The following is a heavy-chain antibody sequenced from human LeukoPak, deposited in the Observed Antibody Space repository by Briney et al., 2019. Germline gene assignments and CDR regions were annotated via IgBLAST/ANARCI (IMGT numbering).Heavy chain of an antibody. CDR1: GGSISSAYY. V-gene: IGHV4-59*08. J-gene: IGHJ4*02. CDR2: IYYTGST. CDR3: ARREGYAYSYSIDY. D-gene: IGHD2-15*01. Sequence: SETLSLTCTVSGGSISSAYYWSWIRQPPGKGLEWIGCIYYTGSTSYNPSLKSRVTISLDTSKNQFSLKLSSVTAADTAVYYCARREGYAYSYSIDYWGQGTLVTVSS.